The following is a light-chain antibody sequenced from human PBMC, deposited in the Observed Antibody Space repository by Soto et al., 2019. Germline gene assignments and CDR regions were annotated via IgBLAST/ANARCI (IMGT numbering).Light chain of an antibody. CDR2: AAS. CDR3: QQLNNYPST. Sequence: IQLTQSPSSLSASVGDRVTITCRASQDISSYLGWYQQKPGKAPKLLIYAASTLQSGVPSRFSGSGSGTDFTLTINILQPEDFATYFCQQLNNYPSTFGGGTKVEIK. CDR1: QDISSY. V-gene: IGKV1-9*01. J-gene: IGKJ4*01.